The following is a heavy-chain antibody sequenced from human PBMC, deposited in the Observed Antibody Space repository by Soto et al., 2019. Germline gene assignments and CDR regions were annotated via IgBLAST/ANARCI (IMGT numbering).Heavy chain of an antibody. V-gene: IGHV1-3*01. CDR3: ARVSYDFWSTVGAFDI. CDR1: GYTFTSYA. Sequence: ASVKVSCKASGYTFTSYALHWVRQAPGQRLEWMGWINAGNGNTKYSQKFQGRVTITRDTSASTAYMELSSLRSEDTAVYYCARVSYDFWSTVGAFDIWGQGTMVTVSS. CDR2: INAGNGNT. J-gene: IGHJ3*02. D-gene: IGHD3-3*01.